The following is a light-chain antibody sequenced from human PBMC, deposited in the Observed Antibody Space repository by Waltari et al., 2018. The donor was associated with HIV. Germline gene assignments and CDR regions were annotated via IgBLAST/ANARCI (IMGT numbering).Light chain of an antibody. J-gene: IGKJ1*01. Sequence: DLQMTQSPSTLSASVGDSVPITCRASQSIIVWLAWYQQKPGKAPKLLIYKASSLESGVPSRFSGSGSGTEFTLTISSLQPDDFAAYYCQQYYSSPGTFGQGTKVEIK. V-gene: IGKV1-5*03. CDR1: QSIIVW. CDR2: KAS. CDR3: QQYYSSPGT.